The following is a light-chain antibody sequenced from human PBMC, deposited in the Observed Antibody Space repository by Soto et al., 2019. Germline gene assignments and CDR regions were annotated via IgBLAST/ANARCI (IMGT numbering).Light chain of an antibody. CDR3: TLSYSGVRV. V-gene: IGLV7-46*01. CDR2: DTS. Sequence: QAVVTQEPSLTVSPGGTVTLTCGSTTGADTSSHYPYWFQQKPGQAPRALIYDTSNKHSWTPARFSGSLLGGKPALILSGAQPEDEADYYCTLSYSGVRVFGGGTKVTVL. J-gene: IGLJ2*01. CDR1: TGADTSSHY.